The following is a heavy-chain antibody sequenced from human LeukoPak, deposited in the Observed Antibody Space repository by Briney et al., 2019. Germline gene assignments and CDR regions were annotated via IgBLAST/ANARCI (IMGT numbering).Heavy chain of an antibody. J-gene: IGHJ3*02. CDR1: GYTFTSYY. CDR2: INPNSGGT. CDR3: AGEPTYYDFWSGYYDAFDI. D-gene: IGHD3-3*01. Sequence: ASVKVSCKASGYTFTSYYMHWVRQAPGQGLEWMGRINPNSGGTNYAQKFQGRVTMTRDTSISTAYMELSRLRSDDTAVYYCAGEPTYYDFWSGYYDAFDIWVQGTMVTVSS. V-gene: IGHV1-2*06.